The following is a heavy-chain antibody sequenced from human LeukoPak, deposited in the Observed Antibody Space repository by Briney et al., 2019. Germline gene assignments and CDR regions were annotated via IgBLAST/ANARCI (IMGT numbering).Heavy chain of an antibody. CDR2: INPIFGTD. CDR3: ARDEEGDCGGDCYNWFAP. CDR1: GYTFTGYY. Sequence: GASVKVSCKASGYTFTGYYMHWVRQAPGQGLEWMGGINPIFGTDHYAQKFQDRVTITADISTNTVYMELSNLRSEDTAMYYCARDEEGDCGGDCYNWFAPWGQGTLVTVSS. D-gene: IGHD2-21*02. V-gene: IGHV1-69*06. J-gene: IGHJ5*02.